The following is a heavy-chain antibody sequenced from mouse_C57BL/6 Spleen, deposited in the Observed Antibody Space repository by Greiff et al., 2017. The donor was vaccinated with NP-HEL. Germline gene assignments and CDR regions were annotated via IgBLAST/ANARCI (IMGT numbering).Heavy chain of an antibody. V-gene: IGHV1-69*01. Sequence: VQLQQPGAELVMPGASVKLSCKASGYTFTSYWMHWVKQRPGQGLEWIGEIDPSDSYTNYNQKFKGKSTLTVDKSSSTAYMQLSSLTSEDSAVYYCARAGEGAMDYWGQGTSVTVSS. J-gene: IGHJ4*01. CDR1: GYTFTSYW. CDR2: IDPSDSYT. CDR3: ARAGEGAMDY. D-gene: IGHD4-1*01.